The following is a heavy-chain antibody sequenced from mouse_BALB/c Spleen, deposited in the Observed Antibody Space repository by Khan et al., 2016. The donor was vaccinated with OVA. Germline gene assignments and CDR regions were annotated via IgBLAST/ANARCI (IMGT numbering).Heavy chain of an antibody. J-gene: IGHJ3*01. Sequence: QIQLVQSGAELARPGASVKMSCKASGYTFTTYTMHWVQQRPGQGLEWIGYINPSNGYTNYNQKFKDKSTLTADKSSSTAYMQLSSLTSDYSAVYYCAREGAYYRSDGWFSYWGQGTLVTVSA. V-gene: IGHV1-4*01. CDR2: INPSNGYT. D-gene: IGHD2-14*01. CDR1: GYTFTTYT. CDR3: AREGAYYRSDGWFSY.